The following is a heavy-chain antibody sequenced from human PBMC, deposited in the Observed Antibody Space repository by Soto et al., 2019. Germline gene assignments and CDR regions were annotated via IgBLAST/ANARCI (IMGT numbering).Heavy chain of an antibody. CDR2: MYNTGST. V-gene: IGHV4-59*01. CDR3: ARDLWGYCGTDCYPLDV. Sequence: PSETLSLTYTVSGGSISGYYWSWIRQPPGKGLEWIGYMYNTGSTVYNPSFKSRVTISVDTSKNQFSLKLNSVTAVDTAVYYCARDLWGYCGTDCYPLDVWGQGTTVTVSS. J-gene: IGHJ6*02. CDR1: GGSISGYY. D-gene: IGHD2-21*02.